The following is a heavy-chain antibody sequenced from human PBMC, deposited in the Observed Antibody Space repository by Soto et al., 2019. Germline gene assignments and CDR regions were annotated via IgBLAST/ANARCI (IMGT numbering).Heavy chain of an antibody. Sequence: EVQLVQSGAELKKPGTTVKLSCKVSGYTFTDYYLHWLQQAPGKGLKWLGLVDAENSEIIYGDNFQGRRTFTAYPSTASAYVELGSLKSDDTAVYYYAYRVAAILVFDHWGQGTLVTVSS. CDR2: VDAENSEI. J-gene: IGHJ4*02. CDR1: GYTFTDYY. V-gene: IGHV1-69-2*01. D-gene: IGHD2-21*02. CDR3: AYRVAAILVFDH.